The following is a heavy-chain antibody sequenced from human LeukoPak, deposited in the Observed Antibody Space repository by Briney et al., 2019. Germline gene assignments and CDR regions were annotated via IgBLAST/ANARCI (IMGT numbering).Heavy chain of an antibody. D-gene: IGHD3-10*01. CDR2: ISESGGST. CDR3: AKGSF. CDR1: GFTFDDYA. V-gene: IGHV3-23*01. Sequence: NPGRSLRLSCAASGFTFDDYAMHWVRQAPGKGLEWVSGISESGGSTYYADSVKGRFTSSSDNSKNTLYLQMNNLRAEDTAAYYCAKGSFWGQGTLVTVSS. J-gene: IGHJ4*02.